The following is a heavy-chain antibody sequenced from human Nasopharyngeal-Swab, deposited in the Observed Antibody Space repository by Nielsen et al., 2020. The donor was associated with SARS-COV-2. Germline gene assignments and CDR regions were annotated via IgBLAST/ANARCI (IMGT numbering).Heavy chain of an antibody. D-gene: IGHD3-3*01. CDR1: GFTFRNAW. V-gene: IGHV3-15*01. CDR2: IKSKSDGGTT. Sequence: GGSLRLSCAASGFTFRNAWMTWVRQAPGKGLEWVGRIKSKSDGGTTEYAAPVKGRFTISRDDSETTLYLQMNSLKTEDTAVYYCTTTSVDSNFWRGYYYYYYGMDVWGQGTTVTVSS. CDR3: TTTSVDSNFWRGYYYYYYGMDV. J-gene: IGHJ6*02.